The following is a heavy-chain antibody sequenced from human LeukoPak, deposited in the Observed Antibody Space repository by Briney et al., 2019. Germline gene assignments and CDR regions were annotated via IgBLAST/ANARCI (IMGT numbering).Heavy chain of an antibody. D-gene: IGHD4-17*01. J-gene: IGHJ4*02. CDR1: GFTFSSYG. CDR2: ISYDGSNK. V-gene: IGHV3-30*18. Sequence: GGSLRLPCAASGFTFSSYGMHWVRQAPGKGLEWVAVISYDGSNKYYADSVKGRFTISRDNSKNTLYLQMNSLRAEDTAVYYCAKGVSTTVTTGFDYWGQGTLVTVSS. CDR3: AKGVSTTVTTGFDY.